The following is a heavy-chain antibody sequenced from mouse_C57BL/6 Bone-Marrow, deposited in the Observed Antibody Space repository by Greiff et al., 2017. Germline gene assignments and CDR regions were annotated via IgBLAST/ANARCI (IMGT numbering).Heavy chain of an antibody. Sequence: QVQLQQPGAELVKPGASVKMSCKASGYTFTSYWITWVKQRPGQGLEWIGDIYPGSGSTNYNEKFKSKATLTVDTSSSTAYMQLSSLTSEDSAVYYCVRGLYPYWYFDVWGTGTTVTVSS. V-gene: IGHV1-55*01. CDR3: VRGLYPYWYFDV. CDR2: IYPGSGST. D-gene: IGHD2-12*01. CDR1: GYTFTSYW. J-gene: IGHJ1*03.